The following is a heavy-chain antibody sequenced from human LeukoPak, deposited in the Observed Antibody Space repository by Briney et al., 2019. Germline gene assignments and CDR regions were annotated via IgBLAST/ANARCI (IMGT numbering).Heavy chain of an antibody. CDR1: GLTFSNYA. CDR2: ISYDGTTE. D-gene: IGHD3-10*01. Sequence: GRSLRLSCVASGLTFSNYAMHWVRQAPGKGLEWVAVISYDGTTEYYEDSVKGRFTISRDNSRDTLYLQMSSLRAEDTAVYYCARAYRNSAWFDLNYWGQGTLVTVSS. CDR3: ARAYRNSAWFDLNY. V-gene: IGHV3-30*04. J-gene: IGHJ4*02.